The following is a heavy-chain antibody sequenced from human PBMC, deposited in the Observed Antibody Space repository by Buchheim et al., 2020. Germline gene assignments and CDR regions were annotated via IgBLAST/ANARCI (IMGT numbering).Heavy chain of an antibody. J-gene: IGHJ6*03. CDR2: ISYDGSNK. CDR3: VYSSSLYYYYYMDV. V-gene: IGHV3-30*03. D-gene: IGHD6-6*01. Sequence: QVQLVESGGGVVQPGRSLRLSCAASGFTFSSYGMHWVRQAPGKGLEWVAVISYDGSNKYYADSVKGRFTISRDNSKNTLYLQMNSLRAEDTAVYYCVYSSSLYYYYYMDVWGKGTT. CDR1: GFTFSSYG.